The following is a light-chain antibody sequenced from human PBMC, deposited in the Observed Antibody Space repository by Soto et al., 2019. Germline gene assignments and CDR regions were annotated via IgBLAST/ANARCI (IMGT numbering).Light chain of an antibody. J-gene: IGKJ1*01. CDR3: QQCYSPTRT. Sequence: DIQMTQSPSTLSAGVGDRVTITCRASQRISTYLNWYQQKPGKAPTLLIYAASSLQSGVPSRFSGGGSGTDFTLTINTLQPEDFATYFCQQCYSPTRTFGQGTKVDIK. CDR1: QRISTY. CDR2: AAS. V-gene: IGKV1-39*01.